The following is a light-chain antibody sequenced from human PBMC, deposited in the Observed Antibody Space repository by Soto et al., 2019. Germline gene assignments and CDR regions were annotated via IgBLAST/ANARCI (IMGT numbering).Light chain of an antibody. V-gene: IGLV2-8*01. Sequence: QSALTQPPSASGSPGQTVAISCTGTSSDVGAYNYVSWYQQHPGKAPKLMIYDAIERPSGVPARFSGSKSGNTASLTVSGLQPEDEADYYCCSYTTSSTYVFGTGTKLTVL. CDR2: DAI. J-gene: IGLJ1*01. CDR3: CSYTTSSTYV. CDR1: SSDVGAYNY.